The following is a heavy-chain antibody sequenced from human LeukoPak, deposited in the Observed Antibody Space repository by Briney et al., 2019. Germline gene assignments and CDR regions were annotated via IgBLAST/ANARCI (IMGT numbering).Heavy chain of an antibody. V-gene: IGHV4-59*12. CDR3: AIAVAGTDALDI. Sequence: SETLSLTCTVSGGSISRYYWSWIRQPPGKGLEWIGYIYYSGSTNYNPSLKSRVTISVDKSKNQFSLKLSSVTAADTAVYYCAIAVAGTDALDIWGQGTMVTVSS. J-gene: IGHJ3*02. D-gene: IGHD6-19*01. CDR2: IYYSGST. CDR1: GGSISRYY.